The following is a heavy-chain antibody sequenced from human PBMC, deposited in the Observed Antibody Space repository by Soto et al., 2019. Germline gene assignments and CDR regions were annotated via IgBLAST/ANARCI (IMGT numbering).Heavy chain of an antibody. Sequence: SETLSLTCTVSGGSISSNTYYWGWIRQPPGKGLEWIGSIYYSGSTYYNPSLKSRVTISVDTSKNQFSLKLSSVTAADTAVYSCPSRTGKIPIFGVVTGSYYCYYMDVWGKGTTVTVSS. CDR3: PSRTGKIPIFGVVTGSYYCYYMDV. D-gene: IGHD3-3*01. J-gene: IGHJ6*03. V-gene: IGHV4-39*01. CDR2: IYYSGST. CDR1: GGSISSNTYY.